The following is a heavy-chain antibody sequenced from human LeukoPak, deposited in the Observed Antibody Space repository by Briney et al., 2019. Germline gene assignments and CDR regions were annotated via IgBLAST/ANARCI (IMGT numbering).Heavy chain of an antibody. Sequence: KTSETLSLTCTVSGGSISSSSYYWGWIRQPPGKGPEWIGSIYYSGSTYYNPSLKSRVTISVDTSKNQFSLKLSSVTAADTAVYYCARRRLGPLDYWGQGTPVTVSS. D-gene: IGHD3-9*01. CDR1: GGSISSSSYY. CDR3: ARRRLGPLDY. CDR2: IYYSGST. V-gene: IGHV4-39*01. J-gene: IGHJ4*02.